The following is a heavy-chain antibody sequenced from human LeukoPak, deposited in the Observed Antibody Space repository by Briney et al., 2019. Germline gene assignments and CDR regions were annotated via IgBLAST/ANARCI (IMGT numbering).Heavy chain of an antibody. J-gene: IGHJ4*02. Sequence: ASVKVSCKVSGDTFSRYGITWVRQAPGQGLEWMGWISTYNGYTNYAQKLQGRLTMTTETSTGTAYMELKSLRSDDTAVYYCARAPRYYYGSGSSGYWGQGTLVTVSS. CDR3: ARAPRYYYGSGSSGY. CDR1: GDTFSRYG. V-gene: IGHV1-18*01. D-gene: IGHD3-10*01. CDR2: ISTYNGYT.